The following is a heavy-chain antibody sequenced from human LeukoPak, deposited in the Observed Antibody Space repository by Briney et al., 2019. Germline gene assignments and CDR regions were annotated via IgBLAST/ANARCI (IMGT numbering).Heavy chain of an antibody. J-gene: IGHJ4*02. CDR1: GFTFSSYW. CDR3: AREGYCSSTSCYKFLGY. CDR2: IKQDGSEK. D-gene: IGHD2-2*02. V-gene: IGHV3-7*01. Sequence: SGGSLRLSCAASGFTFSSYWMSWVRQAPGKGLEWVANIKQDGSEKYYVDSVKGRFTISRDNAKNSLYLQMNSLRAEDTAVYYCAREGYCSSTSCYKFLGYWGQGTLVPVSS.